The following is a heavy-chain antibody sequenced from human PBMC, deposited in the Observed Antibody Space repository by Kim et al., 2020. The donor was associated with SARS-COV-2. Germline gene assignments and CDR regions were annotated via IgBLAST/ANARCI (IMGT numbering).Heavy chain of an antibody. CDR2: IYGGDNT. CDR1: GLSVGSNY. CDR3: CEGYDTDPRSAYYYYG. V-gene: IGHV3-53*01. D-gene: IGHD5-12*01. J-gene: IGHJ6*01. Sequence: GGSLRLSCAASGLSVGSNYMSWVRHAPGRGLEWVSVIYGGDNTRYADSVKGRFTASRDSSSKTLHLQMNNLRADDTALYYFCEGYDTDPRSAYYYYG.